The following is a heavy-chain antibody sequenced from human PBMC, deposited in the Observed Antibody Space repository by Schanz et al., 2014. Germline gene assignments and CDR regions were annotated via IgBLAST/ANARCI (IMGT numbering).Heavy chain of an antibody. J-gene: IGHJ4*02. V-gene: IGHV3-7*02. D-gene: IGHD1-26*01. Sequence: EVQLVESGGGLVQPGGSLRLSCTASGFTFSDYWMSWVRQAPGKGPEWVANIKHDGSVKDYVDSVEGRFTVSRDNAENALYQQMNSLRAEDTGLYFCARGGSGSHYRLDYWGQGTLVTVSS. CDR2: IKHDGSVK. CDR1: GFTFSDYW. CDR3: ARGGSGSHYRLDY.